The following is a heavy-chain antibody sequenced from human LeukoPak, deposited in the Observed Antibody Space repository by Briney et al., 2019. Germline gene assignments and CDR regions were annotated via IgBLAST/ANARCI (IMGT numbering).Heavy chain of an antibody. CDR3: ARVDPDSSSTLEVFDY. D-gene: IGHD6-6*01. V-gene: IGHV4-59*01. CDR2: IFYSGSP. J-gene: IGHJ4*02. Sequence: SETLSLTCTVSGGSISSYYWSWIRQSPGKGLEWIANIFYSGSPNYNPSLKSRVTISFDTSKNQFSLKLSSVTAADTAVYYCARVDPDSSSTLEVFDYWGQGTLVTVSS. CDR1: GGSISSYY.